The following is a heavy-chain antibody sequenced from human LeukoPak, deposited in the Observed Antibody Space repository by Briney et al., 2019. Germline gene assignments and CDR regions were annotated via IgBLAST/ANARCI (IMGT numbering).Heavy chain of an antibody. CDR1: GGSISSYY. CDR3: ARVYSSSSFDWFDP. D-gene: IGHD6-6*01. J-gene: IGHJ5*02. Sequence: SETLSLTCTVSGGSISSYYWSWIRQPPGKGLEWIGEINHSGSTNYNPSLKSRVTISVKTSKNQFSLKPSSVTAADTAVYYCARVYSSSSFDWFDPWGQGTLVTVSS. CDR2: INHSGST. V-gene: IGHV4-34*01.